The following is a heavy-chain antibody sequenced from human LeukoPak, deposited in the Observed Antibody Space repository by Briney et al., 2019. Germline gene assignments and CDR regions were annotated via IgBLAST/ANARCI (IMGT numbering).Heavy chain of an antibody. CDR2: LHPNNCGT. V-gene: IGHV1-2*02. D-gene: IGHD7-27*01. Sequence: GSVTDSCKASRYAFTDYYLHWVRQAPGQGLEYLGWLHPNNCGTHYAQKLQRRVTLIRDTYISTAYVNLSSLTFDDTAVYYCVRYRTAHWEFDHWGQGTLVTVSS. J-gene: IGHJ4*02. CDR3: VRYRTAHWEFDH. CDR1: RYAFTDYY.